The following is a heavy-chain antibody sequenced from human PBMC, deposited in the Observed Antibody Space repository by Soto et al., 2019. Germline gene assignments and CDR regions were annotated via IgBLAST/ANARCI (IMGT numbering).Heavy chain of an antibody. CDR3: ARSKMAYTYGYFNGAFDY. D-gene: IGHD5-18*01. CDR2: ISDDGINK. CDR1: GFIFSSYA. V-gene: IGHV3-30-3*01. Sequence: QVQLVESGGGVVQPGRSLRLSCPTSGFIFSSYAMDWVRQAPGKGLEWVAVISDDGINKNYADSVKGRFTISRDNSKKTVYLQMNSLRSEDSAVYYCARSKMAYTYGYFNGAFDYWGQGTLVTVSS. J-gene: IGHJ4*02.